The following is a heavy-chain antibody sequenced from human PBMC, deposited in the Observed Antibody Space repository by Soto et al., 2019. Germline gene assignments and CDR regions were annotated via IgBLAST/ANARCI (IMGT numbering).Heavy chain of an antibody. J-gene: IGHJ4*02. CDR3: ARMGVGYCSGGSCLTFDY. CDR2: ISAYNGNT. D-gene: IGHD2-15*01. Sequence: ASLKVSCKASGYTFTSYGISWVRQAPGQGLEWMGWISAYNGNTNYAQKLQGRVTMTTDTSTSTAYMELRSLRSDDTAVYYCARMGVGYCSGGSCLTFDYWGQGTLVTVSS. V-gene: IGHV1-18*01. CDR1: GYTFTSYG.